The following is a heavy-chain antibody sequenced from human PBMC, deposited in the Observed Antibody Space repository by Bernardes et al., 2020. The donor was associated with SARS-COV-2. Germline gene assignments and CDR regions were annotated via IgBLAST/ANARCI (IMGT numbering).Heavy chain of an antibody. Sequence: GGSLRLSCAASGFTFRSYWMNWVHQAPGKGLEWVANIKHDGSETYFADSAKGRFSISRDNADNSLYLHMHSLRVEDTAVYYCARRQGGGYDPYYWFFDLWGRGTLVTVSS. CDR3: ARRQGGGYDPYYWFFDL. CDR2: IKHDGSET. D-gene: IGHD5-18*01. V-gene: IGHV3-7*03. J-gene: IGHJ2*01. CDR1: GFTFRSYW.